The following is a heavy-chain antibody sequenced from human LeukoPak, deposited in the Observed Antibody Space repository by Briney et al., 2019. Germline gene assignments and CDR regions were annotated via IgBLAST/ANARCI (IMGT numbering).Heavy chain of an antibody. V-gene: IGHV1-2*02. J-gene: IGHJ1*01. CDR3: ARAVNCGGDCYFAEYFQH. D-gene: IGHD2-21*01. Sequence: ASVKVSCKASGYTFTGYYMHWVRQAPGQGLEWMGWINPNSGGTNYAQKFQGRVTMTRDTSIGTAYMELSRLRSDDTAVYYCARAVNCGGDCYFAEYFQHWGQGTLVTVSS. CDR1: GYTFTGYY. CDR2: INPNSGGT.